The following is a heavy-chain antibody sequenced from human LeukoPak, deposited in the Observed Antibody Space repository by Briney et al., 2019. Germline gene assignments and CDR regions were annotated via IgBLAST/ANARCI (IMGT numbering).Heavy chain of an antibody. V-gene: IGHV4-34*01. Sequence: SETLSLTCAVHGGSFSGYYWSWIRQPPGKGLEWIGEINHSGSPNYNPSLKSRVTISVDTSKHQLSLKLSSVTAADTAVYYCAHYYDSSGYYPRVSGFDPWGQGALVTVSS. CDR2: INHSGSP. CDR1: GGSFSGYY. D-gene: IGHD3-22*01. CDR3: AHYYDSSGYYPRVSGFDP. J-gene: IGHJ5*02.